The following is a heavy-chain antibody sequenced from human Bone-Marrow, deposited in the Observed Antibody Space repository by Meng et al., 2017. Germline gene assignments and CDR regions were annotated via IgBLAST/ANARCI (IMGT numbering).Heavy chain of an antibody. Sequence: ASVKVSCKASGYTFTGYYMHWVRQAPGQGLEWMGWINPNSGGTNYAQKFQGRVTMTRDTSISTAYMELSRLRSDDTAVYYCARSRSGSYYHYFDYWGQGTLVTVSS. D-gene: IGHD3-10*01. V-gene: IGHV1-2*02. CDR1: GYTFTGYY. J-gene: IGHJ4*02. CDR3: ARSRSGSYYHYFDY. CDR2: INPNSGGT.